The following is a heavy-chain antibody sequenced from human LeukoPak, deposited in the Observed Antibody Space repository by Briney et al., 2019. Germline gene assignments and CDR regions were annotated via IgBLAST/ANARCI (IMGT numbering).Heavy chain of an antibody. Sequence: PGGSLRLSCTASGFTFSDYSMSWVRQAPGAGLEWVSAISPAGDSTTDADSVKGRFTISTDNSKSTLYLQMNGLTAEDTALYYCARRLVTAGITDFFDSWGQGTLVSVSS. CDR3: ARRLVTAGITDFFDS. J-gene: IGHJ4*02. V-gene: IGHV3-23*01. D-gene: IGHD2-2*01. CDR1: GFTFSDYS. CDR2: ISPAGDST.